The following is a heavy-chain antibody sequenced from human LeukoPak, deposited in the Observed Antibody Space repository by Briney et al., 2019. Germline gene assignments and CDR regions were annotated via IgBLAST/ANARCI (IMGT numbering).Heavy chain of an antibody. D-gene: IGHD3-16*01. CDR2: VGSSGAGT. CDR1: GITFNIYS. Sequence: PGGSLRLSCVASGITFNIYSMAWLRQAPGKGLEWVSAVGSSGAGTHYADSVKGRFIISRDNSKNTLYLQMNSLSADDTAVYYCAKESARTCLGEFLIWAEYWGQGTLVTVSS. V-gene: IGHV3-23*01. J-gene: IGHJ4*02. CDR3: AKESARTCLGEFLIWAEY.